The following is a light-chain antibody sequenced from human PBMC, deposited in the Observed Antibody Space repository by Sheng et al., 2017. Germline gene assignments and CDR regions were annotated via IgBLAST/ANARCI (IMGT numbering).Light chain of an antibody. Sequence: EIVMTQSPVTLSVSPGERATLSCRASQSVSSNLVWYQQKPGQPPRLLIYGASTRATGVPARFSGSGSGTEFTLTISSLQSEDFAVYYCQHYNNWPQYSFGQGTKLEIK. CDR3: QHYNNWPQYS. V-gene: IGKV3-15*01. J-gene: IGKJ2*03. CDR2: GAS. CDR1: QSVSSN.